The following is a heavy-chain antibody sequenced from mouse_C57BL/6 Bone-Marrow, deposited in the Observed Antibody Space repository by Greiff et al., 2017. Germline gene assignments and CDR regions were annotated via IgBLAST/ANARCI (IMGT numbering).Heavy chain of an antibody. CDR3: ARCYYDPYAMDY. Sequence: QVQLQQPGAELVKPGASVKLSCKASGYTFTSYWMHWVKQRPGQGLEWIGMIHPNSGSTNYNEKFKSKATLTVDKSSSTAYMQLSSLTSEDSAVYYCARCYYDPYAMDYWGQGTSVTVSS. V-gene: IGHV1-64*01. J-gene: IGHJ4*01. CDR1: GYTFTSYW. CDR2: IHPNSGST. D-gene: IGHD2-4*01.